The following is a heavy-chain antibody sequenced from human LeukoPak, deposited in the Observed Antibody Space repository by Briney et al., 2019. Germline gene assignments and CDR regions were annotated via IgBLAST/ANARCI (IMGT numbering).Heavy chain of an antibody. J-gene: IGHJ4*02. V-gene: IGHV3-7*01. CDR2: IKQDGSEK. Sequence: GGSLRLSCAASGFTFSSYWMSWVRQAPGKGLEWVANIKQDGSEKYYVDSVKGRFTISRDNAKNSLYLQMNSLRAEDTAVYYCARASGSCWSGGGYYFDYWGQGTLVTVSS. CDR3: ARASGSCWSGGGYYFDY. CDR1: GFTFSSYW. D-gene: IGHD1-26*01.